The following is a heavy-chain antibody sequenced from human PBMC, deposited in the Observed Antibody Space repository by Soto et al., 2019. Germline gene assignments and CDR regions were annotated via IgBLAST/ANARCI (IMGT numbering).Heavy chain of an antibody. CDR2: IYYSGDT. D-gene: IGHD2-15*01. Sequence: QVQLQESGPGLVKPSQPLSLTCTVSGGSISSGSFYWTWIRQHPGKGLEFIGYIYYSGDTYYNPSLRSPVIISLNTSKNQFSLRLNSVTAADTAVYYCAREWSGGRRDGNPDKYYGMDVWGQGTKVTVSS. V-gene: IGHV4-31*01. CDR3: AREWSGGRRDGNPDKYYGMDV. CDR1: GGSISSGSFY. J-gene: IGHJ6*02.